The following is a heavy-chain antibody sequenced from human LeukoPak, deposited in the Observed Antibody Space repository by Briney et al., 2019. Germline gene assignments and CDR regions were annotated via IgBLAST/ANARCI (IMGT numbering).Heavy chain of an antibody. D-gene: IGHD1-26*01. Sequence: ASVKVSCKASGYTFTGYYIHWVRQAPGQGLEWMGWINPNSGGTKYAQKFQGRVTMTRDTSISTAYMELSSLRSDDAAVYYCARDTLGGSYPVDYWGQGTLVTVSS. J-gene: IGHJ4*02. CDR3: ARDTLGGSYPVDY. CDR2: INPNSGGT. CDR1: GYTFTGYY. V-gene: IGHV1-2*02.